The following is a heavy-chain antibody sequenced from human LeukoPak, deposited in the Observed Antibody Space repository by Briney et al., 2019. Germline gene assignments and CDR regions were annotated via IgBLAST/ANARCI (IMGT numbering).Heavy chain of an antibody. CDR1: GYTFTSYG. CDR2: ISAYNGNT. J-gene: IGHJ4*02. Sequence: GASVKVSCKASGYTFTSYGISWVRQAPGQGLEWMGWISAYNGNTNYAQKLQGRVTMTTDTSTSTAYMELRSLRSDDTAVYYCARDLPRYSGSYYRDPSDYWGQGTLVTVSS. D-gene: IGHD1-26*01. CDR3: ARDLPRYSGSYYRDPSDY. V-gene: IGHV1-18*01.